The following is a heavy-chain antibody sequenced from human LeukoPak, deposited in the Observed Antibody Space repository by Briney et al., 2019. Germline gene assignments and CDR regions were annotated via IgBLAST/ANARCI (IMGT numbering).Heavy chain of an antibody. CDR3: ATIEAVRFHY. CDR1: GFTFSSHW. J-gene: IGHJ4*02. D-gene: IGHD6-19*01. Sequence: GGSLRLSCADSGFTFSSHWMAWVRQAPGKGPEWVANIKQDGTEKYYMDSVKGRFTISRDNAKNSLYLQMNSLRPEDTAVYYCATIEAVRFHYWGQGTLVTVSS. CDR2: IKQDGTEK. V-gene: IGHV3-7*01.